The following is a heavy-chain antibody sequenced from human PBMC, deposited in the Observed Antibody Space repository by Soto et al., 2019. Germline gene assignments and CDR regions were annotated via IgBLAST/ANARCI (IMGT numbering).Heavy chain of an antibody. Sequence: SETLSLTCTVSGGSISGYYWSWIRQPPGKRLEWIGYIDYYGSTNYNPSLKSRVTISVDTSKKQFSLNLGSVTAADTAIYYCASYLDWASGFDIWGEGTMVTVSS. J-gene: IGHJ3*02. V-gene: IGHV4-59*01. D-gene: IGHD3-9*01. CDR1: GGSISGYY. CDR3: ASYLDWASGFDI. CDR2: IDYYGST.